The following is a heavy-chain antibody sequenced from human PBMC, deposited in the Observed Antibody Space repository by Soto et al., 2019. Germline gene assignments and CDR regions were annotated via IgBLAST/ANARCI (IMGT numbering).Heavy chain of an antibody. CDR2: IYYSGST. J-gene: IGHJ5*02. CDR3: ARDRSWSDP. Sequence: SETLSLTCTVSGGSISSYYWSWIRQPPGKGLEWIGYIYYSGSTNYNPSLKSRVTISVDTSKNQFSLKLSSVTAADTAVYYCARDRSWSDPWGQGTLVTVSS. V-gene: IGHV4-59*01. CDR1: GGSISSYY.